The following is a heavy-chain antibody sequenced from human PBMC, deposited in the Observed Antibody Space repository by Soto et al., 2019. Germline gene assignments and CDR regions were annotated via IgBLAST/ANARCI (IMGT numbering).Heavy chain of an antibody. CDR3: ARQNSGQFDY. CDR1: GGTFSSYT. CDR2: IIPILGIA. D-gene: IGHD6-19*01. J-gene: IGHJ4*02. Sequence: QVQLVQSGAEVKKPGSSVKVSCKASGGTFSSYTNSWVRQAPGQGLEWMGRIIPILGIANYAQKFQGRVTITADKSTSTAYMELSSLRSEDTAVYYCARQNSGQFDYWGQGTLVTVSS. V-gene: IGHV1-69*02.